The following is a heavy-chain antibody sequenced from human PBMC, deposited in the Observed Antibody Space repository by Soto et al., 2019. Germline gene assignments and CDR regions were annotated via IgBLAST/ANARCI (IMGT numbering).Heavy chain of an antibody. Sequence: QVQLVESGGGVVQPGRSLRLSCAASGFTFSSYGMHWVRQAPGKGLEWVAVISYDGSNKYYADSVKGRFTISRDNSKNTLYLQMNSLRAEDTAVYYCAKGLGATVTTVGWFDPWGQGTLVTVSS. D-gene: IGHD4-17*01. V-gene: IGHV3-30*18. CDR3: AKGLGATVTTVGWFDP. CDR1: GFTFSSYG. CDR2: ISYDGSNK. J-gene: IGHJ5*02.